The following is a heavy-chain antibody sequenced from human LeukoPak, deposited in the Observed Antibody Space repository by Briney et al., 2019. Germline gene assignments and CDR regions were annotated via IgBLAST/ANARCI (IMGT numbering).Heavy chain of an antibody. Sequence: PGGSLRLSCAASGFTFSSYSMNWVRQAPGKGLEWVSSISSSSSYIYYADSVKGRFTISRDNAKNSLYLQMNSLRAEDTAVYYCARDQHSSSGSFDYWGQGTLVTVSS. CDR3: ARDQHSSSGSFDY. V-gene: IGHV3-21*01. CDR1: GFTFSSYS. D-gene: IGHD6-6*01. J-gene: IGHJ4*02. CDR2: ISSSSSYI.